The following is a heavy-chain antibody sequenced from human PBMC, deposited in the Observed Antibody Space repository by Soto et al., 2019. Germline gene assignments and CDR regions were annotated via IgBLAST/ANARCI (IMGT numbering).Heavy chain of an antibody. V-gene: IGHV3-11*01. D-gene: IGHD3-3*01. Sequence: QVQLVESGGGWVRPGGSLRLSCEACGFFFSDYYMSWIRQAPGKGLETLRYISGTGDTTSYADSVKGRFTISRDNAKNALKLHLISLIAGDTAVYYCAIGGGQIYYSGMDDWGQGTTVTVSS. CDR3: AIGGGQIYYSGMDD. CDR1: GFFFSDYY. J-gene: IGHJ6*02. CDR2: ISGTGDTT.